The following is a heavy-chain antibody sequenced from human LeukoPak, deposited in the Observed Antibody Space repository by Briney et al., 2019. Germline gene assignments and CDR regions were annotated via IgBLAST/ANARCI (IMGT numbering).Heavy chain of an antibody. CDR1: GYSFTSYW. V-gene: IGHV5-51*01. CDR2: IYPGDSDT. CDR3: ARHVGIAAAGTGWFDP. J-gene: IGHJ5*02. Sequence: GESLKISCKGSGYSFTSYWIGWVRQMPGKGLEWMGIIYPGDSDTRYSPSFQGQVTFSADKSISTAYLQWSSLKASDTAMYYCARHVGIAAAGTGWFDPWGQGTLVTVSS. D-gene: IGHD6-13*01.